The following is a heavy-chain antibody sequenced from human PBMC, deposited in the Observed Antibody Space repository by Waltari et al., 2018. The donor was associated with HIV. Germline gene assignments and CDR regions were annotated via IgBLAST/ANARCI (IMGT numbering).Heavy chain of an antibody. D-gene: IGHD6-19*01. V-gene: IGHV4-39*01. J-gene: IGHJ4*02. Sequence: QLQLQESGPGLVKPSETLSLTCTVSGVSISSTSHYWGWIRQPPGKGLEWIGTMYYSGTPSYHPSLKGRVTISVDTSKNQFSLKLSSVTAADTAVYYCARRSVTAVAGTWYYFDYWGQGTPVIVSS. CDR1: GVSISSTSHY. CDR3: ARRSVTAVAGTWYYFDY. CDR2: MYYSGTP.